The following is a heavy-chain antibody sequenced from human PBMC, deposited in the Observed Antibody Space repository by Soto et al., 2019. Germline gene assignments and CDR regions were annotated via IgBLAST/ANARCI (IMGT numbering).Heavy chain of an antibody. D-gene: IGHD3-22*01. CDR1: GGSISSYY. Sequence: PSETLSLTCTVSGGSISSYYWSWIRQPPGKGLEWIGYIYYSGSTNYNPSLKSRVTISVDTSKNQFSLKLSSVTAADTAVYYCARDLYMYYYDSSGYYPLRYYYGMDVWGQGTTVTVS. CDR3: ARDLYMYYYDSSGYYPLRYYYGMDV. CDR2: IYYSGST. V-gene: IGHV4-59*01. J-gene: IGHJ6*02.